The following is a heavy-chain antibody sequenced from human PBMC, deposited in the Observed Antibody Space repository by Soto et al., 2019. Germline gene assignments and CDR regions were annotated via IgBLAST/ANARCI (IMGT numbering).Heavy chain of an antibody. CDR3: ARDNTVTAPYFYYGMDV. D-gene: IGHD4-17*01. CDR2: ISAHNGDT. J-gene: IGHJ6*02. V-gene: IGHV1-18*01. CDR1: GYTFTDYG. Sequence: QVQLVQSGAEVKKPGASVKVSCKASGYTFTDYGISWVRQAPGQGLEWMGWISAHNGDTNYVQKFQGRVTMTTDTSTSTAYMDLRRLTSDDTAVYYCARDNTVTAPYFYYGMDVWGQGTTVTVSS.